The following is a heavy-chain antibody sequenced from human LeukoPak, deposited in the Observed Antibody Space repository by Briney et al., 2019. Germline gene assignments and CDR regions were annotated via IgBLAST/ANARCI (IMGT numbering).Heavy chain of an antibody. Sequence: PGGSLRLSCAASGFTFSSYEMNWVRQAPGKGLEWVSYISSSGSTIYYADSVKGRFTISRDNAKNSLYLQMNSLRAEDTAVYYCARAGWLERHGMDVWGQGTTVTVSS. CDR2: ISSSGSTI. CDR3: ARAGWLERHGMDV. D-gene: IGHD5-12*01. V-gene: IGHV3-48*03. J-gene: IGHJ6*02. CDR1: GFTFSSYE.